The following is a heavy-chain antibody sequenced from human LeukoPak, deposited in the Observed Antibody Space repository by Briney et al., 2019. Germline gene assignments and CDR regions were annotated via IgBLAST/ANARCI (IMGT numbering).Heavy chain of an antibody. CDR2: ISSSSSYI. CDR3: ARDPYYGTNSRYYYYYGMDV. V-gene: IGHV3-21*01. CDR1: GFTFSSYS. J-gene: IGHJ6*02. Sequence: PGGSLRLSCAASGFTFSSYSMNWVRQAPGKGLEWVSSISSSSSYIYYADSVKGRFTISRDNAKNSLYLQMNSLRAEDTAVYYCARDPYYGTNSRYYYYYGMDVWGQGTTVTVSS. D-gene: IGHD4-23*01.